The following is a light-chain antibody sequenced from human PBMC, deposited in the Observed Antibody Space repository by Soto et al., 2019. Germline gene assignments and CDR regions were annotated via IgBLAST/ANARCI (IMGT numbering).Light chain of an antibody. J-gene: IGKJ4*01. CDR3: LQVDSYPLT. Sequence: DIQLTQSPSFLSASVGDRVTITCRASQDISNYLIWHQQKPGKAPKRLIYAASTLQSGAPSRFSGSGSGTDFTLTISSLQPDDFATYYCLQVDSYPLTFGGGTKVELK. V-gene: IGKV1-9*01. CDR1: QDISNY. CDR2: AAS.